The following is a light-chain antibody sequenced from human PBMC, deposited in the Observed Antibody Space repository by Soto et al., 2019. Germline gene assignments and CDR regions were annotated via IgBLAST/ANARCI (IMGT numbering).Light chain of an antibody. V-gene: IGKV3-20*01. CDR3: QRYNDYSKWT. J-gene: IGKJ1*01. CDR1: QSVSSSY. Sequence: ELVLAQSHGTLTLSPGSRSTSLGGAIQSVSSSYLAWYQQKPGQAPRLLIYGASTRATGGPARFSGSGSATQFTLTISSLQPDDFATYYCQRYNDYSKWTFGQGTKVDIK. CDR2: GAS.